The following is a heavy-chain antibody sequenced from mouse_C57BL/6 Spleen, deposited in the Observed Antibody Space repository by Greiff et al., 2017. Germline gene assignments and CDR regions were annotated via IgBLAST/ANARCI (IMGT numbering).Heavy chain of an antibody. V-gene: IGHV1-7*01. D-gene: IGHD2-3*01. CDR1: GYTFTSYW. Sequence: QVQLQQSGAELAKPGASVKLSCKASGYTFTSYWMHWVKKRPGQGLEWIGYINPSSGYTKYNQKFKDKATLTADKSSSTAYMQLSSLTDEDSAVYYGARNDDGYPYYYAMDYWGQGTSGTVAS. J-gene: IGHJ4*01. CDR3: ARNDDGYPYYYAMDY. CDR2: INPSSGYT.